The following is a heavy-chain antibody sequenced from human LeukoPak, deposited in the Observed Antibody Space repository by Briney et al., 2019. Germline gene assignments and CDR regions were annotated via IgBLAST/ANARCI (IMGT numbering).Heavy chain of an antibody. CDR1: GGSISSSSYY. CDR2: IYYSGST. V-gene: IGHV4-39*01. CDR3: ARLRSSSWYDY. Sequence: PSETLSLTCTVSGGSISSSSYYWGWIRQPPGKGLEWIGSIYYSGSTYYNPSLKSRVTISVDTSKNQFSLKLSSVTAADTAVYCCARLRSSSWYDYWGQGTLVTVSS. J-gene: IGHJ4*02. D-gene: IGHD6-13*01.